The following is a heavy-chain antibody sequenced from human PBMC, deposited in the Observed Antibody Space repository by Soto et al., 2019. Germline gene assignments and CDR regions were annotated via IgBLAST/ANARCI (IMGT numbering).Heavy chain of an antibody. CDR2: IKSKTDGGTT. CDR3: TTDSDYYDSRGNFDY. CDR1: GFTFSNAW. Sequence: GGSLRLSCAASGFTFSNAWMNWVRQAPGKGLEWVGRIKSKTDGGTTDYAAPVKGRFTISRDDSKNTLYLQMNSLKTEDTAVYYCTTDSDYYDSRGNFDYWGQGTLVTVSS. J-gene: IGHJ4*02. V-gene: IGHV3-15*07. D-gene: IGHD3-22*01.